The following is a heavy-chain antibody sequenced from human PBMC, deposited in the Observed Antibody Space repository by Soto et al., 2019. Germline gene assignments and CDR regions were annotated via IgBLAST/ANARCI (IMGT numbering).Heavy chain of an antibody. D-gene: IGHD3-10*01. V-gene: IGHV1-69*01. Sequence: QVQLVQSGAEVKKPGSSVNVSCKASGGTFSSHVFNWVRQAPGQGLEWMGGIMPIIGTANYAQKFQGRVTITADESTSTAYMELSSLRSEDTAVYYWARDLEFRDGNISHLDYWGQGTLVTVSS. CDR2: IMPIIGTA. CDR1: GGTFSSHV. CDR3: ARDLEFRDGNISHLDY. J-gene: IGHJ4*02.